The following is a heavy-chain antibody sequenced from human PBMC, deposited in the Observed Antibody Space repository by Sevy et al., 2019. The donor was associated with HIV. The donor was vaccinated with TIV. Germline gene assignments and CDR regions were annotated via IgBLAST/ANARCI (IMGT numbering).Heavy chain of an antibody. J-gene: IGHJ4*02. V-gene: IGHV3-30*03. CDR2: ISCDGSDK. CDR1: GFSFSTHG. Sequence: GGSLRLSCAASGFSFSTHGMHWVRQAPGKGLEWVAVISCDGSDKYYCESVKGRFTISRDNSKNTLLLQMSSLRAEDTAVYYCARDAGYSTVWYSGYWGQGTLVTVSS. D-gene: IGHD6-19*01. CDR3: ARDAGYSTVWYSGY.